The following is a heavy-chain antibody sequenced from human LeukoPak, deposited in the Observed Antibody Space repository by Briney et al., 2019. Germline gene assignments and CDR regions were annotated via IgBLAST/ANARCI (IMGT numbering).Heavy chain of an antibody. Sequence: GGSLRLSCAASGFTFNNYALSWVRQAPGKGLEWVSAISGSGISTYYTDSVKGRFTISRDNSKNTLYLQMNTLRAEDTAVYYCAMASKITLVRGDFDYWGQGTLVTVSS. V-gene: IGHV3-23*01. CDR2: ISGSGIST. D-gene: IGHD3-10*01. CDR3: AMASKITLVRGDFDY. J-gene: IGHJ4*02. CDR1: GFTFNNYA.